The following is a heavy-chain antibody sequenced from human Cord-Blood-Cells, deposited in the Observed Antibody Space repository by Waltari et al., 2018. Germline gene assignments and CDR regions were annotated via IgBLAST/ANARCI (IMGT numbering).Heavy chain of an antibody. D-gene: IGHD7-27*01. V-gene: IGHV3-53*02. CDR1: GFTVSSNY. J-gene: IGHJ4*02. CDR3: ARMGIPYYFDY. Sequence: EVQLVETGGGLIQPGGSLRLSCAASGFTVSSNYMSWVRQAPGKGLEWVSVIYSGGSTYYAASVKGRFTISRDNSKNTLYLQMNSLRAEDTAVYYCARMGIPYYFDYWGQGTLVTVSS. CDR2: IYSGGST.